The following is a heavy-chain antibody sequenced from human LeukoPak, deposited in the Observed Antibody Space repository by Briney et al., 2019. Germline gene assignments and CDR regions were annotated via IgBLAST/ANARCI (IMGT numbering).Heavy chain of an antibody. CDR3: VRGAVGTGVWFDP. Sequence: GGSLRLSCAASGFTFSGYWMHWVRQAPGKGLEWVSRINIDGATTNYADSVKGRFTISRDNAKNMLHLQMNSLRADDTAVYYCVRGAVGTGVWFDPWGQGTLVTVSS. J-gene: IGHJ5*02. CDR2: INIDGATT. D-gene: IGHD1-26*01. V-gene: IGHV3-74*01. CDR1: GFTFSGYW.